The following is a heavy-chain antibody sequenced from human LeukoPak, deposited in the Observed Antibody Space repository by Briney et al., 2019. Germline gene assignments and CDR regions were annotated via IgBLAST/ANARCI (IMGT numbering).Heavy chain of an antibody. D-gene: IGHD1-26*01. CDR1: GYSISRGYY. CDR3: ARPTGSGIYYVDA. V-gene: IGHV4-38-2*02. J-gene: IGHJ5*02. Sequence: PSETLSLTCTVSGYSISRGYYWGWIRQPPGKGLEWIGTISHSGSTYYNPSLKSRVIISLDTSKNQFSLTLSSVTAADTAVYYCARPTGSGIYYVDAWGQGILVTVSS. CDR2: ISHSGST.